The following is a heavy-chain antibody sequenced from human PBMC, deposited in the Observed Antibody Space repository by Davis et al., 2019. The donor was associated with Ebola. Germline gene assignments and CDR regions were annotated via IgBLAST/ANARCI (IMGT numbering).Heavy chain of an antibody. Sequence: SETLSLTCTVSGGSFSGYYWSWIRQPPGKGLEWIGEINHSGSTNYNPSLKSRVTISVHTSKNQFSLKLSSVTAADTAVHYCATYYYYGMDVWGQGTTVTVSS. CDR3: ATYYYYGMDV. V-gene: IGHV4-34*01. CDR2: INHSGST. J-gene: IGHJ6*02. CDR1: GGSFSGYY.